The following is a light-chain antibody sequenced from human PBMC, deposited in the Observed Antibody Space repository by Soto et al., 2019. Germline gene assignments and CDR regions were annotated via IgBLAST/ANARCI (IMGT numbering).Light chain of an antibody. CDR3: QQSFSTPRT. V-gene: IGKV1-39*01. CDR2: GAS. Sequence: DIQMTQSPSTLSGSVGDRVTITCRASQTISTYLNWYQQKPGKAPKLLIYGASSLQSGVPSRFSGSGSGTDFTLTISSLQPEDFGTYYCQQSFSTPRTFGQGTKVDI. J-gene: IGKJ1*01. CDR1: QTISTY.